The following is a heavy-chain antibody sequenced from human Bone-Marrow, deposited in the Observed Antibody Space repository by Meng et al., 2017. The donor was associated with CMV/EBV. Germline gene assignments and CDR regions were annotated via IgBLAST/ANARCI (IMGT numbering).Heavy chain of an antibody. D-gene: IGHD5-24*01. V-gene: IGHV3-53*01. J-gene: IGHJ6*02. CDR1: GFTVRSSY. CDR3: ATGTSWSSRGYNPSYYYYYGMDV. CDR2: VYNGGQT. Sequence: GESLKISCAASGFTVRSSYMYWVRQAPGRGLEWVSAVYNGGQTYYVDSVKGRFTISRDNSKNTLYLQMNTLRAEDTAVYYCATGTSWSSRGYNPSYYYYYGMDVWGQGTTVTVSS.